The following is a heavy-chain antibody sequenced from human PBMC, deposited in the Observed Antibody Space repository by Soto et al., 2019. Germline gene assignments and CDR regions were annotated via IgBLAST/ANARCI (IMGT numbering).Heavy chain of an antibody. Sequence: QVQLVESGGGLVKPGGSLRLSCAASGFTFSDYYMSWIRQAPGKGLEWVSYISSSGSTIYYADSVKGRFTISRDNAKNSLYLQRNSLRAEDTAVYYCARDNEGLSGSYPPYYYYYYMDVWGKGTTVTVSS. CDR2: ISSSGSTI. V-gene: IGHV3-11*01. D-gene: IGHD3-10*01. J-gene: IGHJ6*03. CDR1: GFTFSDYY. CDR3: ARDNEGLSGSYPPYYYYYYMDV.